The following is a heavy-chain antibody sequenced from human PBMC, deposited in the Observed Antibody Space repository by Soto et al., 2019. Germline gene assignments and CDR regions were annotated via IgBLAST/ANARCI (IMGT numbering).Heavy chain of an antibody. V-gene: IGHV3-30*18. Sequence: GGSLRLSCAASGFTFSSYGMHWVRQAPGKGLEWVAVISYDGSNKYYADSVKGRFTISRDNSKNTLYLQMNSLRAEDTAVYYCAKDLDSSGYLPWFDPWGQGTLVTVAS. CDR3: AKDLDSSGYLPWFDP. CDR2: ISYDGSNK. D-gene: IGHD3-22*01. CDR1: GFTFSSYG. J-gene: IGHJ5*02.